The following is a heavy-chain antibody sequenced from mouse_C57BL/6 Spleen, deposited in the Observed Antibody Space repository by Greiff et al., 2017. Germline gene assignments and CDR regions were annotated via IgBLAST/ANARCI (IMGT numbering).Heavy chain of an antibody. J-gene: IGHJ2*01. CDR1: GYSITSGYY. CDR3: ARVDGYDLTEGFGY. D-gene: IGHD2-2*01. V-gene: IGHV3-6*01. CDR2: ISYDGSN. Sequence: EVQLQQSGPGLVKPSQSLSLTCSVTGYSITSGYYWNWIRQFPGNKLEWMGYISYDGSNIYNPSLKNRISITRVTSKYQFFLKLNSVTTEDTATYDCARVDGYDLTEGFGYWGKGTTLIVST.